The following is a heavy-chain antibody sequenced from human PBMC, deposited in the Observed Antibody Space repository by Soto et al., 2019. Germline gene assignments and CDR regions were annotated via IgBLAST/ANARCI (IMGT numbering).Heavy chain of an antibody. Sequence: ASVKVSCKASGYTFTGYYMHWVRQAPGQGLEWMGWINPNSGGTNYAQKFQGWVTMTRDTSISTAYMELSRLRSDDTAVYYCARGSEEIWYSYYYYGMDVWGQGTTVTVSS. CDR1: GYTFTGYY. CDR3: ARGSEEIWYSYYYYGMDV. D-gene: IGHD2-8*01. CDR2: INPNSGGT. J-gene: IGHJ6*02. V-gene: IGHV1-2*04.